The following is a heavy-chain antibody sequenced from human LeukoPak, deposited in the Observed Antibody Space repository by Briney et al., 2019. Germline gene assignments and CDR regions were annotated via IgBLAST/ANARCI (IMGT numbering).Heavy chain of an antibody. CDR3: ATYYDILTAYTFDY. J-gene: IGHJ4*02. CDR2: IYYSGST. D-gene: IGHD3-9*01. V-gene: IGHV4-59*12. Sequence: SETLSLTCTVSGGSISSYYWSWIRQPPGKGLEWIGYIYYSGSTNYNPSLKSRVTISVDTSKNQFSLMLSSVTAADTAVYYCATYYDILTAYTFDYWGQGTLVTVSS. CDR1: GGSISSYY.